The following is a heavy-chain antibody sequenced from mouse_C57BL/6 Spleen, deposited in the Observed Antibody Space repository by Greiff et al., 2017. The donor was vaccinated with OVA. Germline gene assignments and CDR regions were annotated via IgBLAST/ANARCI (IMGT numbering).Heavy chain of an antibody. D-gene: IGHD3-3*01. J-gene: IGHJ3*01. Sequence: QVQLQQSGAELVMPGASVKLSCKASGYTFTSYWMHWVKQRPGQGLEWIGEIDPSDSYTNYNQKFKGKSTLTVDKSSSTAYMQLSSLTSEDSAVYYCARRDYWGQGTLVTVSA. CDR2: IDPSDSYT. CDR1: GYTFTSYW. V-gene: IGHV1-69*01. CDR3: ARRDY.